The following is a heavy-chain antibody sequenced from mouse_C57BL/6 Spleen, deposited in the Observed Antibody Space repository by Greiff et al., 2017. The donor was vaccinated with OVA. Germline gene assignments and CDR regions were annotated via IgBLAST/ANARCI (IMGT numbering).Heavy chain of an antibody. CDR2: IYPRSGNT. V-gene: IGHV1-81*01. Sequence: VQLQQSGAELARPGASVKLSCKASGYTFTSYGISWVKQRTGQGLEWIGEIYPRSGNTYYNEKFKGKATLTADKSSSTAYMELRSLTSEDSAVYFCARKMGYDDYYAMDYWGQGTSVTVSS. CDR3: ARKMGYDDYYAMDY. CDR1: GYTFTSYG. J-gene: IGHJ4*01. D-gene: IGHD2-2*01.